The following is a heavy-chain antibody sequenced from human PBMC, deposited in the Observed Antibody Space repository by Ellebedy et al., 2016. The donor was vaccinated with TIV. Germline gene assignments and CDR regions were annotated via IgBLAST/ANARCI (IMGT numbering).Heavy chain of an antibody. CDR3: ASPRTHGRGRVYYYGMDV. D-gene: IGHD3-16*01. J-gene: IGHJ6*02. CDR2: INPSGGST. V-gene: IGHV1-46*01. CDR1: GYTFTIYY. Sequence: AASVKVSCKASGYTFTIYYMHWLRHAPGQGLVWMGIINPSGGSTSYAQKFQGRVTMTRDTSTSTVYMELSSLRSEDTAVYYCASPRTHGRGRVYYYGMDVWGQGTTVTVSS.